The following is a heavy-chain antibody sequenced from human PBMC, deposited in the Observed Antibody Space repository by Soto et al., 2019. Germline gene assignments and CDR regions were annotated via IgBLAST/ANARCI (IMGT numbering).Heavy chain of an antibody. CDR1: GFTFDEDA. J-gene: IGHJ4*02. V-gene: IGHV3-9*01. CDR2: ISWNSGSV. D-gene: IGHD6-19*01. CDR3: ARLTVDDTGEDF. Sequence: EVLLVESGGGLVQPGRSLRLSCAASGFTFDEDAIHWVRQAPGKGLEWVAGISWNSGSVGYADSVKGRFTISRDNGKNSLYLQLNSLRTEDTALYYCARLTVDDTGEDFWGQGTLVTVSS.